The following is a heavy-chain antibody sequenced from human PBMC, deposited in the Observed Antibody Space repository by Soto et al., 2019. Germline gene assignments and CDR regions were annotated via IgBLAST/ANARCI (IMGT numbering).Heavy chain of an antibody. CDR1: GGSISSNNYF. J-gene: IGHJ4*02. CDR2: IYYSGST. Sequence: QLQLQESGPGLVKPSETLSLTCTVSGGSISSNNYFWGWIRQPPGKGLEWIGSIYYSGSTYYNPSLKSRLTMSVDTSKNQFSLKLSSVTAADTAVYYCARHEDDYGDERGFEYWGQGTLVTVSS. V-gene: IGHV4-39*01. CDR3: ARHEDDYGDERGFEY. D-gene: IGHD4-17*01.